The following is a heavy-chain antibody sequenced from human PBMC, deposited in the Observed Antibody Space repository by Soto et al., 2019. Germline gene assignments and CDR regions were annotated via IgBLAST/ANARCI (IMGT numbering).Heavy chain of an antibody. CDR3: ARSKRRTGTTEIDY. J-gene: IGHJ4*02. V-gene: IGHV1-2*02. D-gene: IGHD1-7*01. CDR2: INPNSGGT. CDR1: GYTFTGYY. Sequence: ASVKVSCKASGYTFTGYYMHWVRQAPGQGLEWMGWINPNSGGTNYAQKFQGRVTMTRDTSISTAYMELSRLRPDDTAVYCCARSKRRTGTTEIDYWGQGTLVTVSS.